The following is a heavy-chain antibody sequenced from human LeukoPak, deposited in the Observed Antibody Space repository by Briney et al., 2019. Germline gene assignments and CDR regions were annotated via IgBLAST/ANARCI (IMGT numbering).Heavy chain of an antibody. D-gene: IGHD5-18*01. CDR2: IIPILGIA. V-gene: IGHV1-69*02. Sequence: SVKVSCKASAYSFTVYFMHWVRQAPGQGLEWMGRIIPILGIANYAQKFQGRVTITADKSTSTAYMELSSLRSEDTAVYYCARVDTAMVIDYWGQGTLVTVSS. CDR1: AYSFTVYF. CDR3: ARVDTAMVIDY. J-gene: IGHJ4*02.